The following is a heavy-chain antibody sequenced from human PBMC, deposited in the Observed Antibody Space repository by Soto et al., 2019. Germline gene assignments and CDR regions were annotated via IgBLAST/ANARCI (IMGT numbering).Heavy chain of an antibody. V-gene: IGHV3-11*05. D-gene: IGHD3-10*01. J-gene: IGHJ4*02. Sequence: QVQLEESGGGLVKPGGSLRLSCAASGFTFSAVSMSWIRQAPNKGLEYISYISSSGTSANYADSVKGRFTISRDNAKNSPYLQMNSLRAEDTAVYYCARDRGAVTRQYFDYWGQGALVTVSS. CDR1: GFTFSAVS. CDR2: ISSSGTSA. CDR3: ARDRGAVTRQYFDY.